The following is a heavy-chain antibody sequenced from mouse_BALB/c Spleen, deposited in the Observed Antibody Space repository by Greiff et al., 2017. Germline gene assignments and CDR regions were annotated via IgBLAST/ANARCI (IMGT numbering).Heavy chain of an antibody. J-gene: IGHJ4*01. D-gene: IGHD1-1*02. V-gene: IGHV1S22*01. Sequence: LQQPGSELVRPGASVKLSCKASGYTFTSYWMHWVKQRPGQGLEWIGNIYPGSGSTNYDEKFKSKATLTVDTSSSTAYMQLSSLTSEDSAVYYCTRGDGSYDAMDYWGRGTSVTVSS. CDR2: IYPGSGST. CDR1: GYTFTSYW. CDR3: TRGDGSYDAMDY.